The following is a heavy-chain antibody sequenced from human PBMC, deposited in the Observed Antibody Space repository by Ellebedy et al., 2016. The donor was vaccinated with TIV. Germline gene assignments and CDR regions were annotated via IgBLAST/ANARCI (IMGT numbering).Heavy chain of an antibody. CDR3: ARDPATGYSYGLLQH. Sequence: GESLKISCAASGFTFSSYGMHWVRQAPGKGLEWVAVISYDGSNKYYADSVKGRFTISRDNSKNTLYLQMNSLRAEDTAVYYCARDPATGYSYGLLQHWGQGTLVTVSS. V-gene: IGHV3-30*03. D-gene: IGHD5-18*01. CDR2: ISYDGSNK. J-gene: IGHJ1*01. CDR1: GFTFSSYG.